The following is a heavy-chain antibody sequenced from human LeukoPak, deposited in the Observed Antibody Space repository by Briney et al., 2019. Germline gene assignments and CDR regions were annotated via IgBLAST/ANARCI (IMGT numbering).Heavy chain of an antibody. V-gene: IGHV4-39*01. CDR3: VRRSRDNSGYYYVDY. J-gene: IGHJ4*02. CDR2: FRYRDNT. D-gene: IGHD3-22*01. Sequence: SETLSLTCAVYGASISSNSHFWGWVRQPPGKGLEWIGSFRYRDNTYSNPSLKSRVTISEDTSKNQFSLKLSSVTATDTAVYYCVRRSRDNSGYYYVDYWGQGTLVTVSS. CDR1: GASISSNSHF.